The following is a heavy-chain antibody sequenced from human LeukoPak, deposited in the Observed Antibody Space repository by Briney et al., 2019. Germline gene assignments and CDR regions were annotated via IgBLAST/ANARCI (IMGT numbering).Heavy chain of an antibody. V-gene: IGHV1-2*02. J-gene: IGHJ3*02. D-gene: IGHD2-15*01. Sequence: GASVKVSCKASGYTFTGYYMHWVRQAPGQGLEWMGWINPNSGGTNYAQKFQGRVTMTRDTSISTAYMELSRLRSDDTAVYYCARERRYCSGGSCYSGAFDIWGQGTMVTVSS. CDR1: GYTFTGYY. CDR3: ARERRYCSGGSCYSGAFDI. CDR2: INPNSGGT.